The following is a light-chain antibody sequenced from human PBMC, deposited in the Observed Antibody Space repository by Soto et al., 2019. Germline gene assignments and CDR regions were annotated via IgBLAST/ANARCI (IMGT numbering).Light chain of an antibody. CDR2: ENY. V-gene: IGLV1-51*02. CDR1: SSNIGSTY. Sequence: QSVLTQPPSVSAAPGQKVTISCSGSSSNIGSTYVSWYQQLPGTAPKLLIYENYERPSGIPDRFSGSKSGTSATLGITGLQTGDEADYYCGAWDGSLTGGVFGGGTKLTVL. J-gene: IGLJ2*01. CDR3: GAWDGSLTGGV.